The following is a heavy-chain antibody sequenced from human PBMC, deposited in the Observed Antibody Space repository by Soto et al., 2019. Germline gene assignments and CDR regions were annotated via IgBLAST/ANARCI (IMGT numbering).Heavy chain of an antibody. CDR2: IDHDGPT. V-gene: IGHV3-74*01. Sequence: EVQLVESGGGLVQPGVSLRLSCAGSGFTFSNYWMHWVRQAPGKGLEWVSRIDHDGPTDYADSVRGRFTISRDNAENTLYLQMNSLRPEDTAVYYCVRDSPGAYWGQGTLVTVSS. CDR3: VRDSPGAY. J-gene: IGHJ4*02. CDR1: GFTFSNYW.